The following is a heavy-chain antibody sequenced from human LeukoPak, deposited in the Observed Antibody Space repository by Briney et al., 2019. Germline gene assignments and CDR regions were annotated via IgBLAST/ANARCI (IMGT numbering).Heavy chain of an antibody. D-gene: IGHD2-2*01. Sequence: ASVKVSCKASGYTFTGYYMHWVRRAPGQGLEWMGWINPNSGGTNYAQKFQGRVTMTRDTSIGTAYMELSRLRSDDTAVYYCARHCSSTSCYDAFDIWGQGTMVTVSS. CDR1: GYTFTGYY. CDR3: ARHCSSTSCYDAFDI. V-gene: IGHV1-2*02. CDR2: INPNSGGT. J-gene: IGHJ3*02.